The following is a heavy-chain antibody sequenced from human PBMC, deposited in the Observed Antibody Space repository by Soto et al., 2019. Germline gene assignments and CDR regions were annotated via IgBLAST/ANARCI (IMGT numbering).Heavy chain of an antibody. J-gene: IGHJ4*02. CDR3: ASCGIAAVDY. V-gene: IGHV3-33*01. CDR1: GFTFSSYG. CDR2: IWYDGSNK. Sequence: QVQLVESGGGVVQPGRSLRLSCAASGFTFSSYGMHWVRQAPGKGLGWVAAIWYDGSNKYYADSVKGRFTISRDNSKNTLYLQMNGLRAEDKSVCYSASCGIAAVDYWGQGTLVTVS. D-gene: IGHD6-13*01.